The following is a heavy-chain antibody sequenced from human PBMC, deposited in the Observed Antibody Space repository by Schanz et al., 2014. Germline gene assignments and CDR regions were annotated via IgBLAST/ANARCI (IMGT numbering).Heavy chain of an antibody. D-gene: IGHD5-12*01. CDR2: INSNTGNP. J-gene: IGHJ4*02. Sequence: QVRLVQSGAEVKKPGASVNISCKASGYTFTTYALNWVRQAPGQGLEWMGWINSNTGNPTYAPAFTGRVVFSLDTSVSTAYLQIIGLQAEDSAVFYCARGRGGNTGYEAADYWGQGTLVTVSS. CDR3: ARGRGGNTGYEAADY. V-gene: IGHV7-4-1*02. CDR1: GYTFTTYA.